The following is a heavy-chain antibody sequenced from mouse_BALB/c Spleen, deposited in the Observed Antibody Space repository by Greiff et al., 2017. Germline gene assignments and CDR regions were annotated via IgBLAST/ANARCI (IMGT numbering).Heavy chain of an antibody. Sequence: VKLMESGPGLVQPSQSLSITCTVSGFSLTSYGVHWVRQSPGKGLEWLGVIWSGGSTDYNAAFISRLSISKDNSKSQVFFKMNSLQANDTAIYYCARTGYLGYFDVWGAGTTVTVSS. CDR1: GFSLTSYG. D-gene: IGHD2-14*01. V-gene: IGHV2-2*02. CDR3: ARTGYLGYFDV. J-gene: IGHJ1*01. CDR2: IWSGGST.